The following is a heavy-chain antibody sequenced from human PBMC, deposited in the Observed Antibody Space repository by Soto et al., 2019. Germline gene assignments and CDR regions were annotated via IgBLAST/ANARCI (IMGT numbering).Heavy chain of an antibody. Sequence: SETLSLTCTVSGGSISSGGYYWSWIRQHPGKGLEWIGYIYYSGSTYYNPSLKSRVTISVDTSKNQFSLKLSSVTAADTAVYSCARVSGILKRLVFGYFDYWGQGTLVTVSS. D-gene: IGHD3-3*01. CDR2: IYYSGST. V-gene: IGHV4-31*03. CDR3: ARVSGILKRLVFGYFDY. CDR1: GGSISSGGYY. J-gene: IGHJ4*02.